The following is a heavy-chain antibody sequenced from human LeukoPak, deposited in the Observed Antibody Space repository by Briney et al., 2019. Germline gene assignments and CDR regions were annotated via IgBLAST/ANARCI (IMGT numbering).Heavy chain of an antibody. CDR3: ARGESITMIVVAHAFDI. D-gene: IGHD3-22*01. CDR1: GFTFTTYW. V-gene: IGHV3-7*01. Sequence: GGSLRLSCAASGFTFTTYWMSWVRQAPGKGLEWVANIKQDGSEKYYVDSVKGRFTISRDNAKNSLYLQMNSLRVEDTAVYYCARGESITMIVVAHAFDIWGQGTMVTVSS. J-gene: IGHJ3*02. CDR2: IKQDGSEK.